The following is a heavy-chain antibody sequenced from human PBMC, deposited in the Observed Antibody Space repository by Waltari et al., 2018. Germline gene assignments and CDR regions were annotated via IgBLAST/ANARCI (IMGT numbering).Heavy chain of an antibody. V-gene: IGHV4-61*02. CDR3: AREEGSYGH. D-gene: IGHD3-16*01. Sequence: QVQLQESGTVLVKPSQTLSLTCTVSGDSISSGTYFWSWIRQPAGKGLVWIGRIHSSGISNYNPSLSRRVTMSVDTSKNQFSLSLTSGTAADTAIYYCAREEGSYGHWGLGTLVTVSS. CDR1: GDSISSGTYF. CDR2: IHSSGIS. J-gene: IGHJ4*02.